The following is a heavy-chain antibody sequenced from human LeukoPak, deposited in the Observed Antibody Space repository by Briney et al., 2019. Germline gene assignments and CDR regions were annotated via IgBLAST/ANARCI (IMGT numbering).Heavy chain of an antibody. V-gene: IGHV4-34*01. CDR1: GGSLSGYY. CDR2: MHYTGAT. CDR3: ARGVTLYYYFDL. Sequence: SETLSLTCAVYGGSLSGYYWSWFRQPPGKGLEWIGEMHYTGATNYSPSLKSRVTISAGTSKNQFSLKVNSVTAADTAVYFCARGVTLYYYFDLWGRGTLVTVSS. D-gene: IGHD4-23*01. J-gene: IGHJ2*01.